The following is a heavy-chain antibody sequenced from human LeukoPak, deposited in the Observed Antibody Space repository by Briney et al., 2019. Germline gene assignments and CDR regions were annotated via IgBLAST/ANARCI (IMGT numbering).Heavy chain of an antibody. CDR2: ISGSGGST. D-gene: IGHD2-2*01. CDR1: GFTFSSYA. V-gene: IGHV3-23*01. Sequence: GGSLRLSCAASGFTFSSYAMSWVRQAPGKGLEWVSAISGSGGSTYYADSVKGRFTISRDNSKNTLYLQMNSLRAEDTAVYYCARDLIYCSSTSCYSHGMDVWGQGTTVTVSS. J-gene: IGHJ6*02. CDR3: ARDLIYCSSTSCYSHGMDV.